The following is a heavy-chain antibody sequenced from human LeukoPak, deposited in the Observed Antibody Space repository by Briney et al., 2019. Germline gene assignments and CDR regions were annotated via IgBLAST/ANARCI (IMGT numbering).Heavy chain of an antibody. CDR1: GGTFSSYA. J-gene: IGHJ6*02. CDR3: ARPPDIGVGYYGMDV. D-gene: IGHD2-15*01. V-gene: IGHV1-69*13. Sequence: SVKVSCKASGGTFSSYAISWVRQAPGQGLEWMGGIIPIFGTANYAQKFQGRVTITADESTSTAYMELSSLRSEDTAVHYCARPPDIGVGYYGMDVWGQGTTVTVSS. CDR2: IIPIFGTA.